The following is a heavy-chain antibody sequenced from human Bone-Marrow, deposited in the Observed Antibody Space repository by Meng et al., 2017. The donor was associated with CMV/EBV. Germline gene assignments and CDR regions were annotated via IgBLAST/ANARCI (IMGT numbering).Heavy chain of an antibody. CDR1: GGSISSSSYY. Sequence: SETLSLTCTVSGGSISSSSYYWGWIRQPPGKGLEWIGSIYYSRSTYYNPSLKSRVTISVDTSNNQFSLKLSSVTDADTAVYYCAREVRFLEWLDGWGQGTLVTVSS. CDR2: IYYSRST. CDR3: AREVRFLEWLDG. D-gene: IGHD3-3*01. V-gene: IGHV4-39*07. J-gene: IGHJ4*02.